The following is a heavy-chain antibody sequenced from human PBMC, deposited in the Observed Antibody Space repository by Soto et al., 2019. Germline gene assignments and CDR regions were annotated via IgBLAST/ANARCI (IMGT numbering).Heavy chain of an antibody. CDR2: XXXSGGXP. CDR1: GFTFSSXX. D-gene: IGHD3-3*01. V-gene: IGHV3-23*01. J-gene: IGHJ6*03. Sequence: GGSLRLSCAASGFTFSSXXXXXXXQAPGKGLEWVXXXXXSGGXPTYEHSVKGRLTISRANSKNTLYRQMNSLRAEDTAVYYCAKVRNDFWSGYSPYYYYYYYMDVWGKGTTVTVSS. CDR3: AKVRNDFWSGYSPYYYYYYYMDV.